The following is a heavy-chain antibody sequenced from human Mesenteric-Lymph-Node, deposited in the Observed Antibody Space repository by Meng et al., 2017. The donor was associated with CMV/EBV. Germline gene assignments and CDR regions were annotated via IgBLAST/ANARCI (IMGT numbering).Heavy chain of an antibody. CDR3: ARGVSPSSNYFDY. D-gene: IGHD1-14*01. J-gene: IGHJ4*02. V-gene: IGHV1-8*01. CDR2: MNPNSGNT. Sequence: CKASGYTFTSHDIHWVRQATGQGLEWMGWMNPNSGNTGYAQKFQGRVTITRNTSISTAYMELSSLRSEDTAVYYCARGVSPSSNYFDYWGQGTLVTVSS. CDR1: GYTFTSHD.